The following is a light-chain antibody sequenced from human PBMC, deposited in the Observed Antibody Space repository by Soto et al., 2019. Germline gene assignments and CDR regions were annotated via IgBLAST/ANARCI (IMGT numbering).Light chain of an antibody. J-gene: IGKJ1*01. CDR1: QTISSW. CDR2: KAS. CDR3: QHYNSYSEA. V-gene: IGKV1-5*03. Sequence: DIQMTQYPSTLSGSVGHRVTITCGASQTISSWLAWYQQKPGKAPKVLIYKASTLKSGVPSRFSGSGSGTEFTLTISSLKNDDFATYSCQHYNSYSEAFGQGTKVDI.